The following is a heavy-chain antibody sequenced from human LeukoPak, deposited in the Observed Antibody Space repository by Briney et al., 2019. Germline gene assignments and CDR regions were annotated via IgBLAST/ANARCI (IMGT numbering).Heavy chain of an antibody. J-gene: IGHJ4*02. CDR2: ISYDGSNK. CDR3: ARDGSSSCYRCFDY. CDR1: GFTFSNYA. D-gene: IGHD2-2*02. Sequence: PGGSLRLSCAASGFTFSNYAMHWVRQAPGKGLEWVAVISYDGSNKYYADSVKGRFTISRDNSKNTLYLHMNSLRAEDTAVYYCARDGSSSCYRCFDYWGQGTLVTVSS. V-gene: IGHV3-30*04.